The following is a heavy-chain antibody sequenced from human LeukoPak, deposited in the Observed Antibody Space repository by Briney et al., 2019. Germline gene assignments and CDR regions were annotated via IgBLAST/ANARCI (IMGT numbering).Heavy chain of an antibody. CDR3: ARDLALNWFDP. V-gene: IGHV3-66*02. J-gene: IGHJ5*02. CDR1: GFTVSSNY. CDR2: IYSGGTT. Sequence: EGSLRLSCAASGFTVSSNYMSWVRQAPGKGLEWVSVIYSGGTTYYADSVKGRFTISRDNSKNTLYLQMNSLRAEDTAVYYCARDLALNWFDPWGQGTLVTVSS.